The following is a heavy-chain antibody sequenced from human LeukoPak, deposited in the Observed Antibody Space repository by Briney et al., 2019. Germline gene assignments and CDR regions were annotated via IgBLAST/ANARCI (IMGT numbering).Heavy chain of an antibody. Sequence: GGSLRLSCSASGFTFSTYSMNWVRQAPGKGLEWVSSISSSSRYIYYADSVKGRFTISRDNAKNSLFLQMNSLRAEDTAVYYCANQHMDYFDYWGQGTLVTVSS. CDR1: GFTFSTYS. CDR2: ISSSSRYI. J-gene: IGHJ4*02. D-gene: IGHD2-21*01. V-gene: IGHV3-21*04. CDR3: ANQHMDYFDY.